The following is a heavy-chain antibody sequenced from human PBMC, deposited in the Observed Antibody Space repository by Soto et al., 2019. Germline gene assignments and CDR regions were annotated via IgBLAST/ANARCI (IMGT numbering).Heavy chain of an antibody. D-gene: IGHD3-10*01. CDR3: ARGPHVRIGMVRGAKLHYYYGMDV. J-gene: IGHJ6*02. CDR1: GFTFSSYA. V-gene: IGHV3-64*01. CDR2: VSSNGGST. Sequence: AESMSLSCAASGFTFSSYALHWVRQAPEQGLEYVSAVSSNGGSTYYANSVKGRFTIYRDNSKNTLYHQMGSLRAEDMAVYYCARGPHVRIGMVRGAKLHYYYGMDVWGQGTTVTVSS.